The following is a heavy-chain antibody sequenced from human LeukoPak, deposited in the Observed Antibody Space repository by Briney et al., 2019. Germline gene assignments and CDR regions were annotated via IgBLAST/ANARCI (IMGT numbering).Heavy chain of an antibody. D-gene: IGHD3-10*01. CDR3: ARAGWIITSGIDY. V-gene: IGHV4-38-2*01. Sequence: LSETLSLTCAVSGYSISRGYYWALIRQPPGKGLEWIGTVYHTGSTYYNPSLDSRVTISVDTSKNELSLNLKSVTAADTAVYYCARAGWIITSGIDYWGQGALVTVSS. J-gene: IGHJ4*02. CDR2: VYHTGST. CDR1: GYSISRGYY.